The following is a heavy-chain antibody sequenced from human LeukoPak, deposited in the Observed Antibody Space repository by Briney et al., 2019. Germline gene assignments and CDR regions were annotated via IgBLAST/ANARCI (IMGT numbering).Heavy chain of an antibody. V-gene: IGHV4-59*01. D-gene: IGHD4-17*01. CDR2: IYYSGST. CDR1: GGSISSYY. CDR3: ARSRLDGDYGLFDY. Sequence: SETLSLTCTVSGGSISSYYWSWIRQPPGKGLEWIGYIYYSGSTNYNPSLKSRVTISVDTSKNQFSLKLSSVTAADTAVYYCARSRLDGDYGLFDYWGQGTLVTVSS. J-gene: IGHJ4*02.